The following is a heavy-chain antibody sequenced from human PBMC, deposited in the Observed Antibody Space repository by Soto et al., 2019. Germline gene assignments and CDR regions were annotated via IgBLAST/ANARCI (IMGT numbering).Heavy chain of an antibody. CDR3: ARHDRKAVPSTMGWFDP. CDR2: IRYSGTT. D-gene: IGHD5-12*01. CDR1: GASISRSSYD. V-gene: IGHV4-39*01. Sequence: PSETRSLTCTVPGASISRSSYDWVWLCQPPGKGPEWIGSIRYSGTTYYSVSLKSRVTISVDTSENQLSLKLTSVTAADTALYYCARHDRKAVPSTMGWFDPWGQGILVTVS. J-gene: IGHJ5*02.